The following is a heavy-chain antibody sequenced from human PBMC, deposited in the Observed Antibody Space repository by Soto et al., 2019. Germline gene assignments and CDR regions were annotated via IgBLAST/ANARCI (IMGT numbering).Heavy chain of an antibody. CDR1: GGSISSYS. J-gene: IGHJ6*02. V-gene: IGHV4-59*08. CDR2: MYYSGGA. Sequence: PSETLSLTCTVSGGSISSYSWSWIRQPPGKGLEWIGYMYYSGGAAYNPSLKSRVTMSADTSENQFSLKLTSVTAADTAVYYCARQAAHSYFYYYGLDVWGQGTTVTVSS. D-gene: IGHD2-15*01. CDR3: ARQAAHSYFYYYGLDV.